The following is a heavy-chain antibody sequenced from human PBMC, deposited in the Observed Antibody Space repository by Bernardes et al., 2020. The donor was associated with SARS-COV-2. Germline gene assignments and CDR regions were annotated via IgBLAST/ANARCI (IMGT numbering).Heavy chain of an antibody. CDR2: IYYTGSS. Sequence: SETLSLTCTVSGGSISSCTYYWGWLRQSTGQEREWIGTIYYTGSSYYNPSLQSTVTIYVYPSRNQFSLRLTSVTDADTSVYYGARARPEAVAGMELLDYWGQGTLVTVSS. J-gene: IGHJ4*02. CDR1: GGSISSCTYY. D-gene: IGHD6-19*01. V-gene: IGHV4-39*01. CDR3: ARARPEAVAGMELLDY.